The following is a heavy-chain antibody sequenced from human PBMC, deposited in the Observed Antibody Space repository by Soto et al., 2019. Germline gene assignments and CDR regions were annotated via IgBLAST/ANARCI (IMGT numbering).Heavy chain of an antibody. CDR1: GFTFSTYW. CDR3: SRSLNS. Sequence: GSLRLSCSASGFTFSTYWMDWVRQTPGKGLEWVANINQDGSEKNYVDSVKGRFTIYRDNAKNSLYLQMSSLTDEDSALYYCSRSLNSWGQGTLVTVHS. J-gene: IGHJ4*02. V-gene: IGHV3-7*01. CDR2: INQDGSEK.